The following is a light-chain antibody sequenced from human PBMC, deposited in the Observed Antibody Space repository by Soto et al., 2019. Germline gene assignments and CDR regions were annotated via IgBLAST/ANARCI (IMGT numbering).Light chain of an antibody. V-gene: IGLV2-14*01. CDR2: EVS. CDR3: SSYTSSRTWV. Sequence: QSALTQPASVSGSPGQSITISCTGTSSDVGGYNYVSWYQQYPGKAPKLIIYEVSNRPSGVSSRFSSSKSANTASLTISGLQAEDEADYYCSSYTSSRTWVFGGGTKLTVL. CDR1: SSDVGGYNY. J-gene: IGLJ3*02.